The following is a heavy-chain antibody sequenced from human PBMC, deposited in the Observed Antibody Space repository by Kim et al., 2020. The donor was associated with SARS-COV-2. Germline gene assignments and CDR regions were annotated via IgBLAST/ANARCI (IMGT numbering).Heavy chain of an antibody. Sequence: GGSLRLSCAASGFTFSSYAMSWVRQAPGKGLEWISVISGSGGSTFYADSLKGRFTISRDNSKNTLYLQMNSLRAGDTGVYYCAKDLKHQENRRYGMDVWGQGTTVTVSS. V-gene: IGHV3-23*01. CDR1: GFTFSSYA. CDR3: AKDLKHQENRRYGMDV. J-gene: IGHJ6*02. CDR2: ISGSGGST.